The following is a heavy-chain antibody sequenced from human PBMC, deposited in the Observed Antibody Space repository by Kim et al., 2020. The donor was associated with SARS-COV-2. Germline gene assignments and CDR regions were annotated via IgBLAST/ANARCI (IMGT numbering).Heavy chain of an antibody. CDR2: IRGIFCRP. V-gene: IGHV3-23*01. J-gene: IGHJ4*01. CDR3: AKRYVGGYSDYFDD. D-gene: IGHD3-10*01. Sequence: GGSLRLSCAASGFTFSSYAMSWVRQAPLPGLSLFSVIRGIFCRPNYSDSVKGRLTNSRENSKNTLYLQMNSLRAEERGGYYCAKRYVGGYSDYFDDWG. CDR1: GFTFSSYA.